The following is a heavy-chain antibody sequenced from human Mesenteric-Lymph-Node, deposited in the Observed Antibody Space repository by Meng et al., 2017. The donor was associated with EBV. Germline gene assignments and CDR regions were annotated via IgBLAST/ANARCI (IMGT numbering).Heavy chain of an antibody. J-gene: IGHJ4*01. CDR2: VNHGGST. V-gene: IGHV4-34*02. D-gene: IGHD4-11*01. CDR1: GASFSDYY. Sequence: QVKRQQLGAGLLKPSETLSLTCAVYGASFSDYYWTWIRQPPGKGLEWIGEVNHGGSTIYNPSLKSRVTMSVDTSKSQFSLKLSSVTAADTAVYFCARQRSDSRLFDYWGQGTLVTVSS. CDR3: ARQRSDSRLFDY.